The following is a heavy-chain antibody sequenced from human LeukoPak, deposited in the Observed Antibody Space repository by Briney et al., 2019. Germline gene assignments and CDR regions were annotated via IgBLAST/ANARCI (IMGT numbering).Heavy chain of an antibody. CDR1: EFTFSTYE. V-gene: IGHV3-48*03. CDR3: ARVVIRVIDY. CDR2: ISSSGGTI. D-gene: IGHD2-21*01. J-gene: IGHJ4*02. Sequence: GGSLRLSCAASEFTFSTYEMNWVRQAPGKGLEWVAYISSSGGTIHYADSVKGRFTISRDNAKNSLFLQMNSLRAEDTAVYYCARVVIRVIDYWGQGTLVTVSS.